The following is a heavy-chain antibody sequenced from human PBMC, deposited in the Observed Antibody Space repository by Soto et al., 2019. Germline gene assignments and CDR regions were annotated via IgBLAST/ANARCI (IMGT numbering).Heavy chain of an antibody. CDR2: IKSKIDGGTS. CDR3: ATMGHCSNGVCSYYYYGMDV. CDR1: GFTFSHAW. D-gene: IGHD2-8*01. V-gene: IGHV3-15*07. Sequence: EVPLVESGGGLVKPGGSLRLSCGASGFTFSHAWMNWVRQAPGKGLEWVGRIKSKIDGGTSDYAAPVKGRFSISRYDSKDTLFLQMNSLKTEDTAVYFCATMGHCSNGVCSYYYYGMDVWGLGTTVTVSS. J-gene: IGHJ6*02.